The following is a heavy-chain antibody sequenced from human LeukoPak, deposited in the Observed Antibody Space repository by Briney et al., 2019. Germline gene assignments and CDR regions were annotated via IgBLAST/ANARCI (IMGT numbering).Heavy chain of an antibody. CDR1: GNTFTSYY. CDR2: INPSGGST. Sequence: GASVKVSCKASGNTFTSYYMHWVRQAPGQGLEWMGVINPSGGSTTYAQKFQGRVTMTTDTSTSTAYMELRSLRSDDTAVYYCARSGYYYDSSGYYYFDFWGQGTLVTVSS. J-gene: IGHJ4*02. D-gene: IGHD3-22*01. V-gene: IGHV1-46*01. CDR3: ARSGYYYDSSGYYYFDF.